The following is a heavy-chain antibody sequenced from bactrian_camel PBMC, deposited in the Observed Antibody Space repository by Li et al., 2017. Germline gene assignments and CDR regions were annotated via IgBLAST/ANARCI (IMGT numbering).Heavy chain of an antibody. Sequence: HVQLVESGGGLVRPGGSLRLSCAASGFAFSRFSITWFRQLPGKGLEWVSSLSDDGGNTYYADSVKGRFTISRDNAKNMVYLQMNSLKSEDTALYYCVTSAVVAGPPTAAHWGQATQVTVS. CDR1: GFAFSRFS. J-gene: IGHJ4*01. CDR2: LSDDGGNT. CDR3: VTSAVVAGPPTAAH. V-gene: IGHV3-2*01. D-gene: IGHD6*01.